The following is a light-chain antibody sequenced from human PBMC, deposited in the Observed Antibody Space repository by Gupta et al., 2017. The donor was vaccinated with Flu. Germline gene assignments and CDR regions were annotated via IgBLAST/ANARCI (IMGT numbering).Light chain of an antibody. J-gene: IGKJ1*01. CDR2: AAS. Sequence: DIQLTQSPSSLSASVGDRVTITCRASQSINSYLYWYQQKPGKAPKRLIYAASSLQSGVPSRFSGSGSGTEFTLTISSLQPEDFATYYCQQSYSNPWTFGQGTKVEIK. CDR1: QSINSY. CDR3: QQSYSNPWT. V-gene: IGKV1-39*01.